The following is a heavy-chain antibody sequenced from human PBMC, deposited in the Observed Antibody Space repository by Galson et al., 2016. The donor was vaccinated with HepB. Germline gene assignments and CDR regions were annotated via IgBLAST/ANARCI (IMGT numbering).Heavy chain of an antibody. J-gene: IGHJ4*02. Sequence: SLRLSCAASGFTFSTYSMNWVRQAPGKGLEWVSYISSGSSTIYYADSVKGRFTISRDNAKNSLYLQMNSLRDEDTAVYYCARGWYSNSSPCFDYWGQGTLVTVPS. V-gene: IGHV3-48*02. D-gene: IGHD6-6*01. CDR1: GFTFSTYS. CDR2: ISSGSSTI. CDR3: ARGWYSNSSPCFDY.